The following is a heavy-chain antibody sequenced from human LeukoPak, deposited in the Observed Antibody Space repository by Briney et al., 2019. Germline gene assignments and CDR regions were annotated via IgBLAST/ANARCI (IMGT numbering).Heavy chain of an antibody. CDR3: ARTGSGRDYYGMDV. CDR2: INHSGST. D-gene: IGHD5-12*01. J-gene: IGHJ6*02. Sequence: PSETLSLTCAVYGGSFSGYYWSWIRQPPGKGLEWIGEINHSGSTNYNPSLKSRVTISVDTSKNHFSLNLTAVTAADTAIYYCARTGSGRDYYGMDVWGQGTSVTVS. CDR1: GGSFSGYY. V-gene: IGHV4-34*01.